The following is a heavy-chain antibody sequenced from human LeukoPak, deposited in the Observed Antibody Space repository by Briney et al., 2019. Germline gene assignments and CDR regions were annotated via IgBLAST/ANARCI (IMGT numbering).Heavy chain of an antibody. Sequence: GGSLTLSCAASGFTFEHFAMHWVRQAPGKGLEWVSGISWNSGRVDYADSVKGRFTISRDNAKNSLYLQMNSLRVEDMALYYCANGCSSSSCYSAFDIWGQGTMVTVSS. CDR1: GFTFEHFA. CDR2: ISWNSGRV. CDR3: ANGCSSSSCYSAFDI. V-gene: IGHV3-9*03. D-gene: IGHD2-2*01. J-gene: IGHJ3*02.